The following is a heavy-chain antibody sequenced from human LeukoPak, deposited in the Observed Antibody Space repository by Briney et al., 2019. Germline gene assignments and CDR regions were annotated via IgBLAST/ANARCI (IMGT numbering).Heavy chain of an antibody. CDR3: ASSGSYRFDY. D-gene: IGHD1-26*01. Sequence: GGSLRLSCTASGFTFNTYWMGWVRQAPGKGLEWVADIKEDGSDKYSVDSVKGRFTISRDNTKNSLYLHMDSLRAEDTAVYYCASSGSYRFDYWGQGTLVTVSS. V-gene: IGHV3-7*01. CDR2: IKEDGSDK. CDR1: GFTFNTYW. J-gene: IGHJ4*02.